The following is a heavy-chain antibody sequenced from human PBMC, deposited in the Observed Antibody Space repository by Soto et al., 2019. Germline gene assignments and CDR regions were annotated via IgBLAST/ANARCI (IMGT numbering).Heavy chain of an antibody. CDR2: VSSTGST. CDR3: ARGGGSPYQNHAFDF. Sequence: HVQLQESGPGLVKPSETLSLTCTVSGASITQYYSNWIRQSPGKGLEWIVSVSSTGSTVYNPSLPSRVIVSLDTSKNQFSLTLNSVTPADTAVYHCARGGGSPYQNHAFDFWGQGTLVTVSS. J-gene: IGHJ4*02. V-gene: IGHV4-59*01. CDR1: GASITQYY. D-gene: IGHD6-13*01.